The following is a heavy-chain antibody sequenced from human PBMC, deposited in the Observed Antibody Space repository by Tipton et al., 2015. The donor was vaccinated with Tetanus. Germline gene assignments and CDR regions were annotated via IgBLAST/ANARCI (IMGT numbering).Heavy chain of an antibody. CDR2: VYNSGGT. D-gene: IGHD3-3*01. CDR3: ARIYDFWSGYYSDH. V-gene: IGHV4-39*01. CDR1: GGSINSGTYS. Sequence: TLSLTCTVSGGSINSGTYSWGWIRHPPGKGLEWIGSVYNSGGTYYNPSLKSRVTISVDTSKNQFSLKLSSVTAADTAVYYCARIYDFWSGYYSDHWGQGTLVTVSS. J-gene: IGHJ4*02.